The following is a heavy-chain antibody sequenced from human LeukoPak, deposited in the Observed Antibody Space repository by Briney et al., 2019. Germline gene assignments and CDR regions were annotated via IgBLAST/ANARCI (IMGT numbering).Heavy chain of an antibody. D-gene: IGHD2-21*02. Sequence: KPSETLSLTCTVSGGSISSSSYYWSWIRQPPGEGLEWIGYIYYSGSTNYNPSLKSRVTISVDTSNNQFSLKLSSVTAADTAVYYCARSTCGGDCYSEASFGWYFDLWGRGTLVTVSS. CDR3: ARSTCGGDCYSEASFGWYFDL. CDR1: GGSISSSSYY. V-gene: IGHV4-61*01. J-gene: IGHJ2*01. CDR2: IYYSGST.